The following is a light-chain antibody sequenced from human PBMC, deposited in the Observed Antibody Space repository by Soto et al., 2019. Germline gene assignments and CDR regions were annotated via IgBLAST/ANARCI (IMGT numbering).Light chain of an antibody. V-gene: IGKV3-20*01. CDR3: QQYGSSPLT. J-gene: IGKJ4*01. CDR1: QSFRGL. Sequence: EVVLTQSPVTLSLSPGERATLSCRASQSFRGLLAWYQQKPGQAPRLLIYGASSRATGIPDRFSGSGSGTDFTLTISRLEPADFAVYYCQQYGSSPLTFGGGTKVDIK. CDR2: GAS.